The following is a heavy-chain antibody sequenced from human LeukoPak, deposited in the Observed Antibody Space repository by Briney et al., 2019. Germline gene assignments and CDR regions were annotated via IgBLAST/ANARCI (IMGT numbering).Heavy chain of an antibody. D-gene: IGHD1-7*01. CDR3: ARDDDWNYEDY. CDR2: IKQDGSEK. CDR1: GFALRGYW. Sequence: GGSLRLSCAASGFALRGYWMTWVRQAPGKGLEWVANIKQDGSEKYYVDSVKGRFTISRDNAKNSLYLQMNSLRAEDTAVYYCARDDDWNYEDYWGQGTLVTVSS. V-gene: IGHV3-7*01. J-gene: IGHJ4*02.